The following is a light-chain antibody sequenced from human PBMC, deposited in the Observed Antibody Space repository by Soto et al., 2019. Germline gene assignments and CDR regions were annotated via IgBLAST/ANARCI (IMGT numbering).Light chain of an antibody. CDR2: GAS. CDR3: QQYGSSPWT. J-gene: IGKJ1*01. Sequence: EVVLTQSPATLSLSTGERVTLSCRASQSVRKYLAWYQQKPGQAPRLLIYGASSRATGIPDRFSGSGSGTDFTLTISRLEPEDFAVYYCQQYGSSPWTFGQGTKVDIK. V-gene: IGKV3-20*01. CDR1: QSVRKY.